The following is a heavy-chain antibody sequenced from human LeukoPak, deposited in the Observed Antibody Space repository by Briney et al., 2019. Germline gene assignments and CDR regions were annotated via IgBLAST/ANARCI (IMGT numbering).Heavy chain of an antibody. CDR2: ISHSGST. CDR1: GESFRAYY. J-gene: IGHJ5*02. CDR3: ARGEYRNPRSKNWFDP. V-gene: IGHV4-34*01. D-gene: IGHD4-11*01. Sequence: PSETLSLTCAVYGESFRAYYWTWLRQPPGKGLEWIGEISHSGSTNYNPSLKSRVTISVDTSKNQFSLRLSSVTAADTAVYYFARGEYRNPRSKNWFDPWGQGTLVPVSS.